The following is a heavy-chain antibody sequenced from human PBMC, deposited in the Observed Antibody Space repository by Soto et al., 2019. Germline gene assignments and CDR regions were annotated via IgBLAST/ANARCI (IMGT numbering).Heavy chain of an antibody. V-gene: IGHV1-18*01. J-gene: IGHJ4*02. CDR2: ISAYNGNT. CDR1: GYTFTSHG. D-gene: IGHD6-13*01. Sequence: ASVKVSCKSSGYTFTSHGITWVRQAPGQGLEWMGWISAYNGNTHYAQKFQGRVTMTTDTSTSTAYMELRSLRSDDTAMFYCARDGSSSWPNFDYWGQGTLVTVSS. CDR3: ARDGSSSWPNFDY.